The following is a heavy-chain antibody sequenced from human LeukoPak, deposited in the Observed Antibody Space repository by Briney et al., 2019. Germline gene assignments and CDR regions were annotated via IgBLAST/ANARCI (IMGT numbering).Heavy chain of an antibody. Sequence: GASVTVSCKASGYTFTGYYMHWVRQAPGQGLEWMGWINPNSGGTNYAQKFQGWVTMTRDTSISTAYMELSRLRSDDTAVYYRARGRAAAGPQYFQHWGQGTLVTVSS. CDR2: INPNSGGT. CDR3: ARGRAAAGPQYFQH. V-gene: IGHV1-2*04. J-gene: IGHJ1*01. D-gene: IGHD6-13*01. CDR1: GYTFTGYY.